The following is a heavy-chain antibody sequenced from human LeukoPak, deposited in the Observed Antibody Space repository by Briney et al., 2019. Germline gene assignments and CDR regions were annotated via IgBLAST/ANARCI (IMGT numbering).Heavy chain of an antibody. CDR2: IYYSGST. J-gene: IGHJ4*02. D-gene: IGHD6-13*01. CDR1: GGSISSSSYS. CDR3: ARLSSSPVVPTDY. Sequence: SETLSLTCTVSGGSISSSSYSWGWIRQPPGKGLEWIGSIYYSGSTYYNPSLKSRVTISVDTSKNQFSLKLSSVTAADTAVYYCARLSSSPVVPTDYWGQGTLVTVSS. V-gene: IGHV4-39*01.